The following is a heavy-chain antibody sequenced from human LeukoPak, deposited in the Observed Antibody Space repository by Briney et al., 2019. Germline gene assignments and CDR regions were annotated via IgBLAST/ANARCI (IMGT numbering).Heavy chain of an antibody. J-gene: IGHJ4*02. CDR1: GFTFSSYG. D-gene: IGHD3-10*01. CDR2: ISYDGSNK. Sequence: AGRSLRLSCAASGFTFSSYGMHWVRQAPGKGLEWVAVISYDGSNKYYADSVKGRFTISRDNSKNTLYLQMNSLRAEDTAVYYCTTGSGGDHDYWGQGTLVTVSS. V-gene: IGHV3-30*03. CDR3: TTGSGGDHDY.